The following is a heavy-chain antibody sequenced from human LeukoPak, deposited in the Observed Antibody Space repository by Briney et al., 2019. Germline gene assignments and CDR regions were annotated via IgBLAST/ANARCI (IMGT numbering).Heavy chain of an antibody. CDR2: ISYDGSNK. J-gene: IGHJ4*02. V-gene: IGHV3-30-3*01. D-gene: IGHD3-10*01. CDR3: ARDKKDYYGSGSYYQRLFDY. CDR1: GFTFSSYA. Sequence: PGGSLGLSCAASGFTFSSYAMHWVRQAPGKGLEWVAVISYDGSNKYYADSVKGRFTISRDNSKNTLYLQMNSLRAEDTAVYYCARDKKDYYGSGSYYQRLFDYWGQGTLVTVSS.